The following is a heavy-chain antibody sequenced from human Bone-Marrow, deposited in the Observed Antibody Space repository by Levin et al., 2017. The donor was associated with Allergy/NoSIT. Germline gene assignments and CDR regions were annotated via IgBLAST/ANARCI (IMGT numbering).Heavy chain of an antibody. CDR2: VYSSGNI. CDR1: HASITSAY. Sequence: PSETLSLTCTVSHASITSAYWSWVRQPPGKGLEWVGFVYSSGNIKYNPSLGSRVTISLDTSKNQFTVQLHSVTAADTAVYYCARGEYFDRLACPTTSDHYYYMDVWGKGTAVTVSS. V-gene: IGHV4-59*01. D-gene: IGHD3-9*01. J-gene: IGHJ6*03. CDR3: ARGEYFDRLACPTTSDHYYYMDV.